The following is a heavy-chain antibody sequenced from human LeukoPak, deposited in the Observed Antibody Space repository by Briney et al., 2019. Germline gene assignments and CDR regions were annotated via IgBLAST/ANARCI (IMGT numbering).Heavy chain of an antibody. CDR3: ARSLRGSYYHYYYGMDV. D-gene: IGHD1-26*01. Sequence: GGSLRLSCAASGFTFSSYSMNWVRQAPGKGLEWVAVIWYDGSNKYYADSVKGRFTISRDNSKNTLYLQMNSLRAEDTAVYYCARSLRGSYYHYYYGMDVWGQGTTVTVSS. J-gene: IGHJ6*02. V-gene: IGHV3-33*08. CDR2: IWYDGSNK. CDR1: GFTFSSYS.